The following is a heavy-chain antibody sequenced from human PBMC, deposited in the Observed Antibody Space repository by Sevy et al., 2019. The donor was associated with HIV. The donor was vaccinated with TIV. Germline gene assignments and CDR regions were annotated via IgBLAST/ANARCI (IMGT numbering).Heavy chain of an antibody. Sequence: GGSLRLSCAGSGFTFSSYWMSWVHQAPGKGLEWVANINQDGSGKNYVDSVKGRFTISRDNAKNSLYLQMNSLRAEDTAVYYCARDPCSKADYWGQGTLVTVST. V-gene: IGHV3-7*01. CDR2: INQDGSGK. J-gene: IGHJ4*02. CDR1: GFTFSSYW. CDR3: ARDPCSKADY. D-gene: IGHD6-13*01.